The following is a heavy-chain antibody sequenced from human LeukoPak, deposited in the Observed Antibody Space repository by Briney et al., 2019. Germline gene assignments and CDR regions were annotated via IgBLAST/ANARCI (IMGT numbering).Heavy chain of an antibody. V-gene: IGHV1-2*02. CDR3: AREGEYSSSGYFDY. CDR2: INPNSGGT. Sequence: ASVKVSCKASGYTFTGYYMHWVRQAPGQGLEWMGWINPNSGGTNYAQKFQGRVTMTRDTSISTAYMELSRLRSGDTAVYYCAREGEYSSSGYFDYWGQGTLVTVSS. CDR1: GYTFTGYY. D-gene: IGHD6-6*01. J-gene: IGHJ4*02.